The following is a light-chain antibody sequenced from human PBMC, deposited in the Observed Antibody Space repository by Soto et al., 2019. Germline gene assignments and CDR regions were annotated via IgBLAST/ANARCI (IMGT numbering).Light chain of an antibody. J-gene: IGLJ1*01. CDR1: SSDVGGYNY. CDR2: DVS. V-gene: IGLV2-14*01. Sequence: QSALTQPASVSGSPGQSITISCTGTSSDVGGYNYVSWYQQHPGKAPKLMIYDVSNRPSGVSNRFSGSKSGNTASLTISGLQAEDEADYYCSSYTSSRGGALYVFGTGTKVTVL. CDR3: SSYTSSRGGALYV.